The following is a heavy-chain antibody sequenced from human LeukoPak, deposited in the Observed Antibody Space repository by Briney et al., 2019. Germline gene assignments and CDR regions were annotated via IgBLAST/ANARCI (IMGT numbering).Heavy chain of an antibody. Sequence: SETLSLTCAVYGGSFSGYYWSWIRQPPGKGLEWIGEINHSGSTNYNPSLKSRVTISVDTSKNQFSLKLSCVTAADTAVYYCARSGPGYCSSTSCRPFDYWGQGTLVTVSS. D-gene: IGHD2-2*01. CDR2: INHSGST. CDR1: GGSFSGYY. J-gene: IGHJ4*02. CDR3: ARSGPGYCSSTSCRPFDY. V-gene: IGHV4-34*01.